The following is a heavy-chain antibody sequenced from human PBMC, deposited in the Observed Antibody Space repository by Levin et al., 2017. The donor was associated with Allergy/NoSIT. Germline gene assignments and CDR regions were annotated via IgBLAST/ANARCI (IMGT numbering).Heavy chain of an antibody. CDR3: ARVGDFYNTTNYYFGKSPFDY. CDR2: IYHGGNT. V-gene: IGHV4-38-2*02. J-gene: IGHJ4*02. CDR1: GYSISSGLY. D-gene: IGHD3/OR15-3a*01. Sequence: SQTLSLTCSVSGYSISSGLYWGWLRQPPGKGLEWIANIYHGGNTYYNPSLRSRVTMAVDTSKNQFSLMLSSVTAADTAIYYCARVGDFYNTTNYYFGKSPFDYWGQGVLVTVSS.